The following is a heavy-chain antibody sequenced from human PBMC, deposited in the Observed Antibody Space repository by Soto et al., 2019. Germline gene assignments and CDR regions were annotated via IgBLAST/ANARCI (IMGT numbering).Heavy chain of an antibody. CDR3: ASTVARSPHFVY. J-gene: IGHJ4*02. D-gene: IGHD4-17*01. CDR1: GGSISSGDYY. CDR2: IYYSGRT. V-gene: IGHV4-30-4*08. Sequence: QVQLQESGPGLVKPSQTLTLTCTVSGGSISSGDYYWSWIRQPPGKGLEWIGYIYYSGRTYYNPSLRRRVTISIDTSKNQFSLKLSSLTAAYAAVYYCASTVARSPHFVYWGQGTLVTVSS.